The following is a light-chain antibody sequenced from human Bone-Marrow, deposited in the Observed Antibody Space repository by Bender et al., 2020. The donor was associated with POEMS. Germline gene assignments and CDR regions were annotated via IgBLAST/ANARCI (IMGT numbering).Light chain of an antibody. CDR2: QDT. V-gene: IGLV3-1*01. CDR1: DLGDKY. J-gene: IGLJ2*01. CDR3: RAWDTYSVI. Sequence: YEVTQPPSVSVSPGQTASITCSGDDLGDKYVAWYQQKPGQSPVLVIYQDTKRPSGFPARFSASNSGNTATLTISGTQAMDEDDYYCRAWDTYSVIFGGGTKLTVL.